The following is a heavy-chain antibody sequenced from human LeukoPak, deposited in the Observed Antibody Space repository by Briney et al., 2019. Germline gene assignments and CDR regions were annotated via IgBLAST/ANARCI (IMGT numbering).Heavy chain of an antibody. CDR1: GYTFSNFG. J-gene: IGHJ4*02. CDR2: ISGNNDNP. V-gene: IGHV1-18*01. D-gene: IGHD2-2*01. Sequence: ASVRVSCKASGYTFSNFGINWVRQAPGQGLEWMGWISGNNDNPNYGQKFQGRFTVTTDSSTNTAYMELRDLRFDDTAVYYCARDGTSTDDYWGQGTLVTVSS. CDR3: ARDGTSTDDY.